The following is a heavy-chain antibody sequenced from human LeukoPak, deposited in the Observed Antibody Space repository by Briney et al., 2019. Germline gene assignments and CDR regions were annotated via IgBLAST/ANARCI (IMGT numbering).Heavy chain of an antibody. Sequence: SVKVSRKASGGTFSSYAISWVRQAPGQGLEWMGGIIPIFGTANYAQKFQGRVTITADESTSTAYMELSSLRSEDTAVYYCARAPQYDFWSGPQAPYYFDYWGQGTLVTVSS. J-gene: IGHJ4*02. V-gene: IGHV1-69*13. CDR2: IIPIFGTA. D-gene: IGHD3-3*01. CDR3: ARAPQYDFWSGPQAPYYFDY. CDR1: GGTFSSYA.